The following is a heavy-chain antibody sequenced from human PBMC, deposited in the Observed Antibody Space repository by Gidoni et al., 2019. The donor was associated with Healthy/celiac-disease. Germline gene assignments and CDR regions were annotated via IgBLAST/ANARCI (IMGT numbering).Heavy chain of an antibody. D-gene: IGHD2-2*01. CDR1: GYTFTSYG. V-gene: IGHV1-18*01. Sequence: QVQLVQSGAEVKKPGASVKVSCKASGYTFTSYGISWVRQAPGQGLEWMGWISAYNGNTNYAQKLQGRVTMTTDTSTSTAYMELRSLRSDDTAVYYCARDLDIVVVPAALNSEYYYYGMDVWGQGTTVTVSS. CDR2: ISAYNGNT. J-gene: IGHJ6*02. CDR3: ARDLDIVVVPAALNSEYYYYGMDV.